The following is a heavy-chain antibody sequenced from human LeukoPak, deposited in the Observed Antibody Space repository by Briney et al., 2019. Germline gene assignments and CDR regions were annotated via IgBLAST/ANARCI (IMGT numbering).Heavy chain of an antibody. CDR1: GYTFTNYA. CDR3: ARGDDILTGSLNP. CDR2: FNTNTGNP. Sequence: ASVKVSCKASGYTFTNYAMNWVRQAPGQGLEWMGWFNTNTGNPTYAQGFTGRFVFSLDTSVSTAYLQISSLKAEDTALYYCARGDDILTGSLNPWGQGTLVTVSS. V-gene: IGHV7-4-1*02. D-gene: IGHD3-9*01. J-gene: IGHJ4*02.